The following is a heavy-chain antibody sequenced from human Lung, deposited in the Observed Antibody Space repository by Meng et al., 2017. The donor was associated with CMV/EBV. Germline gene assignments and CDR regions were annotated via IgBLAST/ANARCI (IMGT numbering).Heavy chain of an antibody. CDR2: IIPIFGTA. V-gene: IGHV1-69*05. CDR3: ARGGSSSWSRRYNWFDP. Sequence: SVKVSCKASGVTFSSYAISWVRQAPGQGLEWMGGIIPIFGTANYAQKFQGRVTITTDESTSTAYMELSSLGSEDTAVYYCARGGSSSWSRRYNWFDPWGQGXLVTVSS. D-gene: IGHD6-13*01. CDR1: GVTFSSYA. J-gene: IGHJ5*02.